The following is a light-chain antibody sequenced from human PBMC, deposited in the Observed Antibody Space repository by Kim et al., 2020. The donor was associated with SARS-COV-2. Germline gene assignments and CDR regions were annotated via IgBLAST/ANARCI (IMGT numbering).Light chain of an antibody. CDR1: QVIPTY. CDR2: TMS. Sequence: SASVEDRVTITCRASQVIPTYLAWFQQKPGKAPKSLIYTMSNLHGGVPSKFSGGGSGTDFTLTISSLQPEDVATYYCQQYQVFPLTFGGGTKLEI. J-gene: IGKJ4*01. CDR3: QQYQVFPLT. V-gene: IGKV1-16*02.